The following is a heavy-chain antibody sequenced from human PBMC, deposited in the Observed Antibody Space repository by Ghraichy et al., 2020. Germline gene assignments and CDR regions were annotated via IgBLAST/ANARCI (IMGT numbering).Heavy chain of an antibody. Sequence: SGPTLVKPTQTLTLTCTFSGFSLSTSGVGVGWIRQPPGKALEWLALIYWNDDKRYSPSLKSRLTITKDTSKNQVVLTMTNMDPVDTATYYCAHSFYYGDYIFYYFDYWGQGTLVTVSS. CDR3: AHSFYYGDYIFYYFDY. D-gene: IGHD4-17*01. CDR1: GFSLSTSGVG. CDR2: IYWNDDK. J-gene: IGHJ4*02. V-gene: IGHV2-5*01.